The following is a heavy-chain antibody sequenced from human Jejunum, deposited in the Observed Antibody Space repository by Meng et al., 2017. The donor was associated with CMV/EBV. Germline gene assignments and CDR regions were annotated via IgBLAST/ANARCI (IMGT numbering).Heavy chain of an antibody. CDR2: IRYDGSNK. Sequence: QVQMVESGGGVVQPGGSLRRSCAASGFPSSTYGMHWVRQAPGKGLEWVAFIRYDGSNKYYADSVKGRFTISRDNSQNTLYLQMNSLRVEDTAVYYCATQASSSFSYYFDYWGQGTLVTVSS. J-gene: IGHJ4*02. V-gene: IGHV3-30*02. CDR3: ATQASSSFSYYFDY. CDR1: GFPSSTYG. D-gene: IGHD6-6*01.